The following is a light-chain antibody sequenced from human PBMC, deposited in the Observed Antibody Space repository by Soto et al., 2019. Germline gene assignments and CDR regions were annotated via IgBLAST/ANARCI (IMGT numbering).Light chain of an antibody. CDR1: QSVSSN. J-gene: IGKJ5*01. CDR3: QQYGSSPIT. Sequence: EIVLTQSPGTLSLSPGERATLSCRASQSVSSNLAWYQQKPGQAPRLLIYGASTRATGIPDRFRGSGSGTDFTLTISRLEPEDFAVYYCQQYGSSPITFGQGTRLEIK. V-gene: IGKV3-20*01. CDR2: GAS.